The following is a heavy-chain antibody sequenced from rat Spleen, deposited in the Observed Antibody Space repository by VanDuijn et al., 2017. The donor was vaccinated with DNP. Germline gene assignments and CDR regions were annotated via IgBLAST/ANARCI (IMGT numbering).Heavy chain of an antibody. V-gene: IGHV5-17*01. D-gene: IGHD1-7*01. CDR3: ARRDYGYHY. Sequence: EVQLVESGGGLVQPGRSLKFSCAASGFTFSDYAMAWVRQAPKKGLEWVATITYDGSRTYYRDSVKGRFTISRDNAKSSLSLQMDSLRSEDTATYYCARRDYGYHYWGQGVMVTVSS. CDR1: GFTFSDYA. J-gene: IGHJ2*01. CDR2: ITYDGSRT.